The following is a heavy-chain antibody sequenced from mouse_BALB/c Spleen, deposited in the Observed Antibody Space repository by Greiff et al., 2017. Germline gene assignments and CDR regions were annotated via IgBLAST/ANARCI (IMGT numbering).Heavy chain of an antibody. D-gene: IGHD1-1*01. CDR2: INPYNGDT. J-gene: IGHJ3*01. Sequence: DVQLQESGPELVKPRASVKISCKASGYSFTGYFMNWVMQSHGKSLEWIGRINPYNGDTFYNQKFKGKATLTVDKSSSTAHMELRSLASEDSAVYYCARDITTVVESSWFAYWGQGTLVTVSA. CDR1: GYSFTGYF. V-gene: IGHV1-20*02. CDR3: ARDITTVVESSWFAY.